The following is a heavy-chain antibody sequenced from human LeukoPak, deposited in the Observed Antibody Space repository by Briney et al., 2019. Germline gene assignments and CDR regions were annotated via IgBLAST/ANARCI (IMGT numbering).Heavy chain of an antibody. CDR1: GFTFRTYW. J-gene: IGHJ4*02. Sequence: GGSLRLSCAAFGFTFRTYWMSWVRQAPGKGLEWVANIKRDGSKIYYVDSVEGRFTISRDNDKNSLYLQMNSLRAEDTAVYYCTRDSQGSGIYSVDYWGQGTLVTVSS. CDR3: TRDSQGSGIYSVDY. D-gene: IGHD3-10*01. V-gene: IGHV3-7*05. CDR2: IKRDGSKI.